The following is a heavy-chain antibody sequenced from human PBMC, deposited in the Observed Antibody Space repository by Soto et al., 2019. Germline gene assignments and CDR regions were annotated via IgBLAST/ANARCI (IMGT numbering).Heavy chain of an antibody. D-gene: IGHD2-15*01. CDR3: ARVVVAAPNWFDP. J-gene: IGHJ5*02. CDR1: GGSISSSSYY. CDR2: IYYSGST. V-gene: IGHV4-39*01. Sequence: QLQLQESGPGLVKPSETLSLTCTVSGGSISSSSYYWGWIRQPPGKGLEGIGSIYYSGSTYYNPSLKGRFPISVDTSKNQFSLKLSSVTAADPAVYYCARVVVAAPNWFDPWGQGTLVTVSS.